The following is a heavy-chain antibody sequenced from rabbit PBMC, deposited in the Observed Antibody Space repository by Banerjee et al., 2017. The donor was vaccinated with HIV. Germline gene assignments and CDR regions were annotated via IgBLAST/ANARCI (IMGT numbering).Heavy chain of an antibody. V-gene: IGHV1S40*01. D-gene: IGHD6-1*01. CDR3: ARTGYGDGYGM. CDR2: ICTDNGNT. J-gene: IGHJ4*01. Sequence: PGKGLEWIACICTDNGNTYYASWAKGRFTISKTSSTTVTLQMTSLTAADTATYFCARTGYGDGYGMWGPGTLVTVS.